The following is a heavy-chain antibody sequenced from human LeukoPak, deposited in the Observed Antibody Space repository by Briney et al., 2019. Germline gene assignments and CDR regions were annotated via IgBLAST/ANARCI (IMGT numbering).Heavy chain of an antibody. J-gene: IGHJ4*02. CDR1: GGSISSHY. V-gene: IGHV4-59*11. CDR2: LLDSVNT. D-gene: IGHD5-18*01. CDR3: ATIKRGSIYGYFDF. Sequence: SETLSLTCTVSGGSISSHYWSWIRQLPGKGLEWIAYLLDSVNTKDNPSLNSRLTLSADTSKNQFSLRLSSVTAADTAVYYCATIKRGSIYGYFDFWGQGIKVTVSS.